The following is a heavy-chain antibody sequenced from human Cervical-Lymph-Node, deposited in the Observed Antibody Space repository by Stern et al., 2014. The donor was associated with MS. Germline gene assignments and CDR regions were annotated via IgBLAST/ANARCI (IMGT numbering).Heavy chain of an antibody. V-gene: IGHV1-69*01. CDR2: IFPVFVTL. D-gene: IGHD6-13*01. J-gene: IGHJ5*02. CDR1: GGTFRQFP. CDR3: ALSSETSDRWYSLGYDL. Sequence: QVQLVQSVAEVTKPGSSVKVSCKASGGTFRQFPSSLVRQAPGPGLEWMGGIFPVFVTLTYAQELRGRVTIPADVSTSTVYMELSSLRSDDTAVYYCALSSETSDRWYSLGYDLWGQGTLVTVSS.